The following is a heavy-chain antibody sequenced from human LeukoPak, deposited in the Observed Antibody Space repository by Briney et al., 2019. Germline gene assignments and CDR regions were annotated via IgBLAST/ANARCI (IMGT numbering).Heavy chain of an antibody. CDR1: GGTLSSYA. V-gene: IGHV1-69*13. J-gene: IGHJ4*02. Sequence: ASVKVSCKASGGTLSSYAISWVRQAPGQGLEWMGGIIPIFGTANYAQKFQGRVTITADESTSTAYMELSRLRSDDTAVYYCARDAAYCSSTSCHIYYFDYWGQGTLVTVSS. D-gene: IGHD2-2*01. CDR3: ARDAAYCSSTSCHIYYFDY. CDR2: IIPIFGTA.